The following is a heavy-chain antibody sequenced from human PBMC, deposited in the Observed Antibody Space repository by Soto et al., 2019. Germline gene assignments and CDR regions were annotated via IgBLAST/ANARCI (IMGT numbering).Heavy chain of an antibody. J-gene: IGHJ4*02. CDR2: ISAYNGNT. CDR3: ARDLVPGYTGFSDY. Sequence: EASVKVSCKTSGYTFSNYGIDWVRQAPGQGLEWMGWISAYNGNTNFAQKLQGRVSLTTDTSSTTAYMELRSLTSDDTAVYYCARDLVPGYTGFSDYWGQGTLVTV. D-gene: IGHD5-12*01. V-gene: IGHV1-18*01. CDR1: GYTFSNYG.